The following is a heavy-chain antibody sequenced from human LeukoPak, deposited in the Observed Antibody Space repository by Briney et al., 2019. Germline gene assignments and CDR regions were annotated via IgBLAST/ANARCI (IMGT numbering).Heavy chain of an antibody. V-gene: IGHV3-9*01. J-gene: IGHJ6*02. CDR3: AKDISAIFGVVTQAYYYYYGMDV. Sequence: PGGSLRLSCAASGFTFDDYAMHWVRQAPGKGLEWVSGISWNSGSIGYADSVKGRFTISRDNAKNSLYLQMNGLRAEDTALYYCAKDISAIFGVVTQAYYYYYGMDVWGQGTTVTVSS. D-gene: IGHD3-3*01. CDR1: GFTFDDYA. CDR2: ISWNSGSI.